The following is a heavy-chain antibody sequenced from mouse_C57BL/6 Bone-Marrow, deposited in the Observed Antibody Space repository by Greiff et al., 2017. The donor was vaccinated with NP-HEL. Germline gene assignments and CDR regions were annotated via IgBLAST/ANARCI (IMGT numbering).Heavy chain of an antibody. CDR1: GFNIKDDY. CDR3: TTAPYYYGSSSYYFDY. V-gene: IGHV14-4*01. D-gene: IGHD1-1*01. Sequence: VQLQQSGAELVRPGASVKLSCTASGFNIKDDYMHWVKQRPEQGLEWIGWIDPENGDTEYASKFQGKATITAATSSNTAYLQLSSLTSEDTAVYYCTTAPYYYGSSSYYFDYWGQGTTLTVSS. J-gene: IGHJ2*01. CDR2: IDPENGDT.